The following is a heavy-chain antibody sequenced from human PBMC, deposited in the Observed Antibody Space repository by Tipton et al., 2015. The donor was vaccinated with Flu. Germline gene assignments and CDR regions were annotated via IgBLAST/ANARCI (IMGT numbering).Heavy chain of an antibody. D-gene: IGHD2-15*01. J-gene: IGHJ4*02. V-gene: IGHV4-59*01. CDR2: IYYSGST. CDR1: GGSISNYY. CDR3: ARDGRYSPFDD. Sequence: TLSLTCTVSGGSISNYYWSWIRQPPGKGLEWIGYIYYSGSTNYNPSLKSRVTISVDTSKNQFSLRLSSVTAADTAVYYCARDGRYSPFDDWGQGALVTVSS.